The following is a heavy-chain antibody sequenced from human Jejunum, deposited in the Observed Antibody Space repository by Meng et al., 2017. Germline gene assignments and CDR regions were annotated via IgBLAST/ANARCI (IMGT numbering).Heavy chain of an antibody. CDR3: ARVSVRGFYGIDV. Sequence: SETLSLTCTVAGGSISSGDYHWGWIRQPPGKGLEWTGSIYYSGTTFYSPSHKSRLTITIDTSKNQFSLKLTSVTAADTAVYYCARVSVRGFYGIDVWGQGTTVTVSS. D-gene: IGHD3-10*02. J-gene: IGHJ6*02. CDR2: IYYSGTT. V-gene: IGHV4-39*07. CDR1: GGSISSGDYH.